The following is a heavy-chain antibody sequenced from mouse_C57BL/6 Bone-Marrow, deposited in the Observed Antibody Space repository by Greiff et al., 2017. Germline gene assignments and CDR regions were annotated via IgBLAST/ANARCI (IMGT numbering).Heavy chain of an antibody. J-gene: IGHJ4*01. CDR3: ASLLITTMDY. V-gene: IGHV1-80*01. Sequence: QVQLQQSGAELVKPGASVKISCKASGYAFSSYWMNWVKQRPGKGLEWIGQIYPGDGDTNYNGKFKGKATLTADKSYSTAYMQLLRLTSQVSAVYFCASLLITTMDYWGQGTSVTVSS. CDR1: GYAFSSYW. D-gene: IGHD1-1*01. CDR2: IYPGDGDT.